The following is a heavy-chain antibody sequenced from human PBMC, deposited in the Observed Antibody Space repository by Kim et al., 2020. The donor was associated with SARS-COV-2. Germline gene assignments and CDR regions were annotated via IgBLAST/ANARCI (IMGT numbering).Heavy chain of an antibody. J-gene: IGHJ4*02. CDR2: ISGSNNYI. D-gene: IGHD2-15*01. CDR3: AKYPRDTAGSAGAGGDY. CDR1: GFTFSSYS. V-gene: IGHV3-21*01. Sequence: GGSLRLSCAASGFTFSSYSMNWVRQAPGKGLEWVSSISGSNNYIVYADSVKGRFTISRDNAKNSLYLQMNSLRAEDTAIYYCAKYPRDTAGSAGAGGDYWGQGALVTVSS.